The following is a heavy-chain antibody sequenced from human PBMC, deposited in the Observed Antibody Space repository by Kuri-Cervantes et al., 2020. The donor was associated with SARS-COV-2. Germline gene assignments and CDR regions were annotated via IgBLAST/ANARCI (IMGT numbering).Heavy chain of an antibody. V-gene: IGHV3-30-3*01. CDR3: ARDPQRYFDWLLSYYYYGMDV. Sequence: GGSLRLSCAASGFTFSSYAMHWVRQAPGKGLEWMAVISYDGSNKYYADSVKGRFTISRDNSKNTLYLQMNSLRAEDTAVYYCARDPQRYFDWLLSYYYYGMDVWGQGTTVTGSS. CDR1: GFTFSSYA. D-gene: IGHD3-9*01. CDR2: ISYDGSNK. J-gene: IGHJ6*02.